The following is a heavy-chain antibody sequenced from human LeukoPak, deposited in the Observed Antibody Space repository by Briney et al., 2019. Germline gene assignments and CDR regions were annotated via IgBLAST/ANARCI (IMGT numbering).Heavy chain of an antibody. Sequence: PGGSLRLSCAASGFTFSSYSMNWVRQAPGKGLEWVSYISSSSSTIYYADSVKGRFTISRDNAKNSLYLQMNSLRAEDTAVYYCARGPADYQGMDVWGKGTTVTISS. D-gene: IGHD2-2*01. CDR3: ARGPADYQGMDV. J-gene: IGHJ6*03. CDR2: ISSSSSTI. V-gene: IGHV3-48*04. CDR1: GFTFSSYS.